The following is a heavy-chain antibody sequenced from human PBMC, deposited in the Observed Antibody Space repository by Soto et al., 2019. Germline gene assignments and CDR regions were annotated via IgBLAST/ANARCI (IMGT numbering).Heavy chain of an antibody. V-gene: IGHV4-31*03. J-gene: IGHJ6*02. CDR1: GGSISSGGYY. CDR2: IYYSGST. CDR3: AKDIGSGYKQSRYYYYGMDV. Sequence: PSETLSLTCTVSGGSISSGGYYWSWIRQHPGKGLEWIGYIYYSGSTYYNPSLKSRFTISRDNAKNSLYLQMNSLRAEDTALYYCAKDIGSGYKQSRYYYYGMDVWGQGTTVTVSS. D-gene: IGHD5-12*01.